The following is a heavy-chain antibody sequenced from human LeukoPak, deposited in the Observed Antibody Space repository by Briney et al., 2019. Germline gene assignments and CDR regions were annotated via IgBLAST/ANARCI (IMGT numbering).Heavy chain of an antibody. CDR2: ISGSGGST. V-gene: IGHV3-23*01. CDR3: AKDRITMIVHFDY. D-gene: IGHD3-22*01. J-gene: IGHJ4*02. CDR1: GFTFSSYA. Sequence: GGSLRLSCAASGFTFSSYAMSWVRQAPGKGLEWVSAISGSGGSTYYADSVKGRFTISRDNCKNTLDLQMNSLRAEDTAVYYCAKDRITMIVHFDYWGQGTLVTVSS.